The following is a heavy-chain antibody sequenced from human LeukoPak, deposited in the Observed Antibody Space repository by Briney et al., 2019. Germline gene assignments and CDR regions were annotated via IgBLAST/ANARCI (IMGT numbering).Heavy chain of an antibody. V-gene: IGHV4-4*07. Sequence: SETLSLTCTVSGGSISSYYWSWIRQPAGKGLEWIGRIHTSGSTNYNPSLKSRVTMSVDTSKNQFSLKLSSVTAADTAVYYCAKDQMAGSGYDFWSGYFRSPRDSWGQGTLVTVSS. CDR2: IHTSGST. D-gene: IGHD3-3*01. J-gene: IGHJ4*02. CDR1: GGSISSYY. CDR3: AKDQMAGSGYDFWSGYFRSPRDS.